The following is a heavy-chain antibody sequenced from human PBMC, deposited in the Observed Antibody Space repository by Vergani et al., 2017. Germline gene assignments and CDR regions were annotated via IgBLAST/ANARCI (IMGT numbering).Heavy chain of an antibody. CDR1: GGSFSNSGYY. J-gene: IGHJ4*02. Sequence: QLQLQESGPGLVKPSETLSLTCTVSGGSFSNSGYYWGWIRQPPGKGLEWIGSIYYSGSTYYNPSLESRLTISVDTSKNQFSLKLSSVTAADTAVYFCASRLSYDSSGYDWGQGTLVTVYS. D-gene: IGHD3-22*01. CDR3: ASRLSYDSSGYD. CDR2: IYYSGST. V-gene: IGHV4-39*01.